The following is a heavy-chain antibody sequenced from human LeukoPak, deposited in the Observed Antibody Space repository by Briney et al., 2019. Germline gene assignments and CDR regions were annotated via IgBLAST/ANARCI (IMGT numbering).Heavy chain of an antibody. D-gene: IGHD2-2*01. Sequence: SVTVSCKASGGTFSSYAISWVRQAPGQGLEWMGGIIPIFGTANYAQKFQGRVTITTDESTSTAYMELSSLRSEDTAVYYCASVPAAISRWFDPWGQGTLVTVSS. J-gene: IGHJ5*02. CDR2: IIPIFGTA. CDR3: ASVPAAISRWFDP. V-gene: IGHV1-69*05. CDR1: GGTFSSYA.